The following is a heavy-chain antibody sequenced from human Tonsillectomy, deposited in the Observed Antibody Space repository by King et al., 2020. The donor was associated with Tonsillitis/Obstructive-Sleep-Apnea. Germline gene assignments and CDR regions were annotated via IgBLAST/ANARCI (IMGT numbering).Heavy chain of an antibody. V-gene: IGHV4-59*08. CDR1: GDSISTSY. CDR2: IYYSGST. D-gene: IGHD6-6*01. Sequence: QLQESGPGLVKPSETLSLTCTVSGDSISTSYWSWIRQPPGKGLEWIGYIYYSGSTSYNPSLESRVTMSVDTSKNQFSLKLSSVTAADTAVYYCARSWLQYSSSSYSFDYWGQGTLVTVSS. CDR3: ARSWLQYSSSSYSFDY. J-gene: IGHJ4*02.